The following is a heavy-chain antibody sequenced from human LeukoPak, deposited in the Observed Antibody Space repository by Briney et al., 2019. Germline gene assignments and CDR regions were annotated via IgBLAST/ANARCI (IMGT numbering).Heavy chain of an antibody. CDR1: GFTFSIYT. CDR3: ATPLDYYDSSGYHQGGD. CDR2: ITSSSSSI. Sequence: GGSLRLSCVASGFTFSIYTMSWVRQAPGKGLEWVSSITSSSSSIYSADSVKGRLTISRDNAKNSLYLQMNSLRAEDTAVYYCATPLDYYDSSGYHQGGDWGQGTLVTVSS. V-gene: IGHV3-21*04. D-gene: IGHD3-22*01. J-gene: IGHJ4*02.